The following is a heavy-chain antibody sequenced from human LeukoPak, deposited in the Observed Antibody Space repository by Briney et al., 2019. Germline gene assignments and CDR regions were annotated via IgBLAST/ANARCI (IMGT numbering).Heavy chain of an antibody. D-gene: IGHD6-13*01. CDR2: VYYSGST. Sequence: PSETLSLTWTVSGGSIRSYYRSWIRQPPGEGLEWIADVYYSGSTNYNPALKSRVTISVDTSKNQFSLKLSSVTAADTAVYYCARVYYSNSYDYWYFDLWGRGTLVTVSS. J-gene: IGHJ2*01. CDR3: ARVYYSNSYDYWYFDL. CDR1: GGSIRSYY. V-gene: IGHV4-59*01.